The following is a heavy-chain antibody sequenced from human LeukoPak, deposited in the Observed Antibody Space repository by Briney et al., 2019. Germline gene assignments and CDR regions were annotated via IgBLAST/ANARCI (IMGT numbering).Heavy chain of an antibody. V-gene: IGHV3-33*01. CDR2: IWYDGSNT. CDR1: GFTFSSDG. Sequence: GGSLRLSCAASGFTFSSDGMRWVRQAPGKGLEWVAVIWYDGSNTYYADSVKGRFTISRDNSKNTLYLQMDSLRAEDTAVYYCATVTGTTSSPIFDYWGQGTLVTVSS. D-gene: IGHD1-7*01. J-gene: IGHJ4*02. CDR3: ATVTGTTSSPIFDY.